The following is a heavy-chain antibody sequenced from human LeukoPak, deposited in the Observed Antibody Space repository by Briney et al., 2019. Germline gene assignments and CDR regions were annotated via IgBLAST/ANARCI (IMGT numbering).Heavy chain of an antibody. CDR1: GGSISTSSYY. J-gene: IGHJ5*02. V-gene: IGHV4-39*07. CDR2: IYYGGTT. D-gene: IGHD1-7*01. CDR3: VRPQRNYNWFDP. Sequence: SETLSLTCTVSGGSISTSSYYWGWIRQPPGKGLEWIGSIYYGGTTYYNPSLQSRVTILADTSKNQFSLNLSSVTAADTAVYYCVRPQRNYNWFDPWGQGTLVTVSS.